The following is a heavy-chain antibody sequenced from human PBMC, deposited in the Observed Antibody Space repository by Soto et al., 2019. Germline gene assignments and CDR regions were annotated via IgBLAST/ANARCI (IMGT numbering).Heavy chain of an antibody. J-gene: IGHJ4*02. CDR3: AREETGPFDR. Sequence: QVQLVESGGGVAQPGRSLRLSCAASGSTFSSYAMHWVRQAPGKGLEWVAVIWYDGSNEEYADSVKGRFTISRDNSKNTLFLLMNSLRVEDTAVYYCAREETGPFDRWGQGTLVTVSS. CDR1: GSTFSSYA. CDR2: IWYDGSNE. V-gene: IGHV3-33*01.